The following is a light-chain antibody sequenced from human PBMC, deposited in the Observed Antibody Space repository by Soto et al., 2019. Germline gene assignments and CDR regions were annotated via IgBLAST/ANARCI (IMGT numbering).Light chain of an antibody. V-gene: IGKV3-15*01. J-gene: IGKJ2*01. CDR3: QQYNSYSHT. Sequence: EVVLTQSPATLSVSPGERATLSCRTSQSVGNNLAWYQQKPGQAPRLLMYGAFIRAPGLPVRFRGTGSGTEFTLTISGLQSEDVALYYCQQYNSYSHTFGQGTKLEIK. CDR2: GAF. CDR1: QSVGNN.